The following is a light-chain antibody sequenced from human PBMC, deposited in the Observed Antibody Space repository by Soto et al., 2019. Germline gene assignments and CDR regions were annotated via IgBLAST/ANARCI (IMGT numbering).Light chain of an antibody. CDR2: DTS. Sequence: QAVVTQEPSLTVSPVGTVTLTCGSSTGAVTSSHYPYWFQQKPGQAPRALIYDTSNKHSWTPARFSGSLLGGKPALILSGAHPEDEADYYCSLSYSDVRVFGGGTKLTVL. CDR3: SLSYSDVRV. CDR1: TGAVTSSHY. J-gene: IGLJ3*02. V-gene: IGLV7-46*01.